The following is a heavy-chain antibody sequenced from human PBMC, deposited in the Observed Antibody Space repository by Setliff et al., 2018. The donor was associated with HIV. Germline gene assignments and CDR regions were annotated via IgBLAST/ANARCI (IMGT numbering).Heavy chain of an antibody. CDR1: GGSITDFY. J-gene: IGHJ5*02. CDR3: SRAAYDAVDWLDP. D-gene: IGHD1-1*01. Sequence: ETLSLTCAVSGGSITDFYWNWIRQPPGKGLEWIGFAHHSGTTSYNPSLQSRVIIAVDTSRNEFSLRVNSVTAADTAVYYCSRAAYDAVDWLDPWGQGTLVTVSS. CDR2: AHHSGTT. V-gene: IGHV4-59*08.